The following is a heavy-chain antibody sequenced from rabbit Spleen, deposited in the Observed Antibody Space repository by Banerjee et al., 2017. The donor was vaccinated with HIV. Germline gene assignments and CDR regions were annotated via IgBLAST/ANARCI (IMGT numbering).Heavy chain of an antibody. Sequence: QEQLVESGGGLVKPEGSLTLTCKASGFSFSSSYYMCWVRQAPGKGLECIACIYGDRSGSTYYANWAKGRFTISRTSSTTVTLEMTSLTAADTATYFCARGSAAMTMVITGFYLNLWGQGTLVTVS. D-gene: IGHD2-1*01. J-gene: IGHJ4*01. CDR3: ARGSAAMTMVITGFYLNL. CDR1: GFSFSSSYY. V-gene: IGHV1S45*01. CDR2: IYGDRSGST.